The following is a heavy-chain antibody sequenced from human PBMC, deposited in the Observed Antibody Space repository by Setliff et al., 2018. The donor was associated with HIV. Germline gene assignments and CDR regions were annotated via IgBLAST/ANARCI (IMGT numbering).Heavy chain of an antibody. CDR3: ARDRMITFGGVIVRGWFDP. V-gene: IGHV4-34*01. Sequence: SETLSLTCAVYGGSFSGYYWSWIRQPPGKGLEWIGEINHSGSTNYNPSLKSRVTISVDKSKNQFSLKLSSVTAADTAVYYCARDRMITFGGVIVRGWFDPWGQGTLVTVS. CDR2: INHSGST. D-gene: IGHD3-16*02. J-gene: IGHJ5*02. CDR1: GGSFSGYY.